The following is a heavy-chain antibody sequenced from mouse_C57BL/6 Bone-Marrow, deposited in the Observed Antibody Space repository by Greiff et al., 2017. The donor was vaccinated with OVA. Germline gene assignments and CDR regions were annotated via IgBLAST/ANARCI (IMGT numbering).Heavy chain of an antibody. CDR2: IDPENGDT. CDR3: TSTRGFDY. Sequence: DVKLQQSGAELVRPGASVKLSCTASGFNIKDDYMHWVKQRPEQGLEWIGWIDPENGDTEYASKFQGKATITADTSSNTAYLQLSSLTSEDTAVYYCTSTRGFDYWGQGTTLTVSS. D-gene: IGHD2-14*01. CDR1: GFNIKDDY. V-gene: IGHV14-4*01. J-gene: IGHJ2*01.